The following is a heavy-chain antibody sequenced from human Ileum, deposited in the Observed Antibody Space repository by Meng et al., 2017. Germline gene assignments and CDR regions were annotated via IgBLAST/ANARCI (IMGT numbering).Heavy chain of an antibody. CDR3: ARTSGWFYY. CDR1: GGSFSGYY. D-gene: IGHD6-19*01. J-gene: IGHJ4*02. Sequence: QVHLQKWGVELLKPSETLSVTCVVYGGSFSGYYWGWIRQPPGKGLEWIGEINHSGSTNYNPSLKSRVTISVDTSKNQFSLKLSSVTAADTAVYYCARTSGWFYYWGQGTLVTVAS. V-gene: IGHV4-34*01. CDR2: INHSGST.